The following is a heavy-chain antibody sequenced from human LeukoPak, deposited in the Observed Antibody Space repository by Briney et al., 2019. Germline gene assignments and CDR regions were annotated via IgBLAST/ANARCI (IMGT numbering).Heavy chain of an antibody. CDR2: ISPNSGDT. CDR1: GYTFTSYD. Sequence: ASVKVSCKASGYTFTSYDFNWVRQATGQRPEWMGWISPNSGDTGYAQKFQDRVTMTRNTSISTAYMELSSLRSDDTAVYYCARGPPNWGYDYWGPGTLVTVSS. CDR3: ARGPPNWGYDY. J-gene: IGHJ4*02. D-gene: IGHD7-27*01. V-gene: IGHV1-8*01.